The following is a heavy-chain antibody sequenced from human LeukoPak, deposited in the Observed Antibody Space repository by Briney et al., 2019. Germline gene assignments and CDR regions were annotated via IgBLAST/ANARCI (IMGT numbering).Heavy chain of an antibody. CDR2: ITTHNGNT. J-gene: IGHJ3*02. CDR3: ARKGTSGWVGFEI. D-gene: IGHD6-19*01. Sequence: GASVKVSCKASGYTFTSYGISWVRQAPGQGLEWMGWITTHNGNTRYAQKVQGRVTMTTDTSTSIAYMELRSLTSDDTAVYYCARKGTSGWVGFEIWGQGTMVTASS. V-gene: IGHV1-18*01. CDR1: GYTFTSYG.